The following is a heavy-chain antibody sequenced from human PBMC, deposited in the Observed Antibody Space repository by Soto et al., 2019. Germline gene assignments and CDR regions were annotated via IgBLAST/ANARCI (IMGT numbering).Heavy chain of an antibody. CDR3: GKDPNGDYFGTFDF. CDR1: GLSFDNYA. V-gene: IGHV3-23*01. D-gene: IGHD4-17*01. Sequence: EVQFLESGGGVVRPGGSLRLSCVASGLSFDNYAMTWVRQSPGKGLEWLACITGNGAVTSYTDSVRGRFTISRDNSKTTLYLQMDRLRADDTAVYYCGKDPNGDYFGTFDFWGQGTTVTVSS. CDR2: ITGNGAVT. J-gene: IGHJ3*01.